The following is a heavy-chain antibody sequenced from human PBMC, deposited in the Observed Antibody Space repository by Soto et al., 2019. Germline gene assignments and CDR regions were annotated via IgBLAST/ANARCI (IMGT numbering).Heavy chain of an antibody. CDR1: GFAFSSYE. J-gene: IGHJ4*02. V-gene: IGHV3-30-3*01. D-gene: IGHD3-22*01. Sequence: GGSLRLSCAGSGFAFSSYEMTWVRQAPGKGLEWVAVISYDGSNKYYADSVKGRFTISRDNSKNTLYLQMNSLRAEDTAVYYCARDPGVYYDSSGYYPTSFDYWGQGTLVTVSS. CDR3: ARDPGVYYDSSGYYPTSFDY. CDR2: ISYDGSNK.